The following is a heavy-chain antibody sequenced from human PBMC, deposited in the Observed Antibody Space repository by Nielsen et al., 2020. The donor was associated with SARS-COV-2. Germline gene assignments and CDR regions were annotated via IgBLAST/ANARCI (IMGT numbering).Heavy chain of an antibody. V-gene: IGHV3-30-3*01. D-gene: IGHD6-6*01. CDR3: ARYQAARPYYFDY. Sequence: GGSLRLSCAASGFTFSSYAMHWVRQATGKGLEWVAVISYDGSNKYYADSVKGRFTISRDNSKNTLYLQMNSLRAEDTAVYYCARYQAARPYYFDYWGQGTLVTVSS. CDR2: ISYDGSNK. J-gene: IGHJ4*02. CDR1: GFTFSSYA.